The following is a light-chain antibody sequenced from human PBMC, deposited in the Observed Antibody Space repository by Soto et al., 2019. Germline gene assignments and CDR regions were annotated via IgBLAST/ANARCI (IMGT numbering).Light chain of an antibody. V-gene: IGKV3-20*01. Sequence: EIVMTQSPVTLSVSPGERATLSCRASQSVSSNYVAWYQQKPGQAPRLLVYGASGRATGIPDRFSGSGSGTDFTLTISRLEPEDFAVYYCQQYGSSRWTFGQGTKVDIK. CDR2: GAS. J-gene: IGKJ1*01. CDR3: QQYGSSRWT. CDR1: QSVSSNY.